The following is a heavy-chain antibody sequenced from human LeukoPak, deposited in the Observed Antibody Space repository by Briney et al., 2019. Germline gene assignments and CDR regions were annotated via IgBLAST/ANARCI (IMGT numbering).Heavy chain of an antibody. V-gene: IGHV3-23*01. CDR2: ISGGASST. J-gene: IGHJ4*02. Sequence: GGSLRPSCAASGFTFSSYAMSWVRQAPGKGLEWVSAISGGASSTYYADSVKGRFTISRDNSKNTLYLQMNSLRAEDTAVYYCAKDLTGPTSFWGQGTLVTVSS. D-gene: IGHD1-7*01. CDR3: AKDLTGPTSF. CDR1: GFTFSSYA.